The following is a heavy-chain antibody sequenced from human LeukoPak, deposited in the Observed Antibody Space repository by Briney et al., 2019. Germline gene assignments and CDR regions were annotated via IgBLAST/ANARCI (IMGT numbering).Heavy chain of an antibody. Sequence: GGSLGLSCAASGFTVSNNYMSWVRQAPGKGLEWVSVIYGGGSTYYADSVKGRFTISRDNSKNTLYLQMNTLRAEDTAVYYCARRYSSSWYVDYWGQGTLVTVSS. CDR2: IYGGGST. D-gene: IGHD6-13*01. CDR1: GFTVSNNY. J-gene: IGHJ4*02. V-gene: IGHV3-66*01. CDR3: ARRYSSSWYVDY.